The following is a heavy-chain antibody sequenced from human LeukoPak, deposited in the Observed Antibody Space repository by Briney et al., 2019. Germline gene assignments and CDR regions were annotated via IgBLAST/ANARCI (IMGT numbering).Heavy chain of an antibody. CDR3: ARDLGSGQSRTAMDYITFDY. D-gene: IGHD5-18*01. J-gene: IGHJ4*02. V-gene: IGHV3-21*01. CDR1: GFTFSSYS. Sequence: GGSLRLSCAASGFTFSSYSMNWVRQAPGKGLEWVSSISSSSSYIYYADSVKGRFTISRDNAKNSLYLQMNSLRAEDTAVYYCARDLGSGQSRTAMDYITFDYWGQGTLVTVSS. CDR2: ISSSSSYI.